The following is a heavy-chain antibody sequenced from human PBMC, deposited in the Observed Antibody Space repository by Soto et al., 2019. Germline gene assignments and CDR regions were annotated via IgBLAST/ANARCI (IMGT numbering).Heavy chain of an antibody. CDR1: GGSISSGGYY. V-gene: IGHV4-39*01. D-gene: IGHD3-10*01. CDR2: VYYSGST. Sequence: SETLSLTCTVSGGSISSGGYYWSWIRQHPGKGLEWIGYVYYSGSTYYNPSLKSRVTMSVDMSKNQFSLKLNSVTAADAVVYYWARQIYYGWYYFDYWGQGTLVTVSS. J-gene: IGHJ4*02. CDR3: ARQIYYGWYYFDY.